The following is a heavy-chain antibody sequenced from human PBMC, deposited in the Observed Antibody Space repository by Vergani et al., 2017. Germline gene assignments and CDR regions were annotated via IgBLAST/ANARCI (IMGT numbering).Heavy chain of an antibody. D-gene: IGHD1-26*01. CDR2: IYPSGNT. CDR3: ARRPTWELGAFDI. V-gene: IGHV4-38-2*01. J-gene: IGHJ3*02. Sequence: QVQLQESGPGLVKPSETLSLTCAVSGYSINSDFYWGWIRQPPGKVLEGIATIYPSGNTYYNPSLNSRLTMSVDTSNNQFSLKLYSMTAADTAVYYCARRPTWELGAFDIWGQGTLVTVSS. CDR1: GYSINSDFY.